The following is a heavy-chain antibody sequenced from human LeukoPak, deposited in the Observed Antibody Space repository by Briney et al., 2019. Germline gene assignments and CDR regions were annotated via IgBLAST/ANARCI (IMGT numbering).Heavy chain of an antibody. CDR1: GFTFSSYA. V-gene: IGHV3-49*04. J-gene: IGHJ6*03. CDR2: IRSKAYGGTT. D-gene: IGHD6-19*01. Sequence: HTGGSLRLSCAASGFTFSSYAMSWVRQAPGKGLEWVGFIRSKAYGGTTEYAASVKGRFTISRDDSKSIAYLQMNSLKTEDTAVYYCTRGAGGWYPRYYYYMDVWGKGTTVTISS. CDR3: TRGAGGWYPRYYYYMDV.